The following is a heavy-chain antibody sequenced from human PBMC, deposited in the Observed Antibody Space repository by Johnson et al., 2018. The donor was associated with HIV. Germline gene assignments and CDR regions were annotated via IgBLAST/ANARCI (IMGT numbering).Heavy chain of an antibody. CDR2: ISSSGSTI. J-gene: IGHJ3*02. CDR3: AKLPYYYDSSGYSDDAFDI. V-gene: IGHV3-48*04. Sequence: MLLVESGGGLVQPGGSLKLSCAASRSSFSTYWMAWVRQAPGKGLEWVSYISSSGSTIYYADSVKGRFTISRDNAKNSLYLQMNSLRAEDTALYYCAKLPYYYDSSGYSDDAFDIWGQGTMVTVSS. D-gene: IGHD3-22*01. CDR1: RSSFSTYW.